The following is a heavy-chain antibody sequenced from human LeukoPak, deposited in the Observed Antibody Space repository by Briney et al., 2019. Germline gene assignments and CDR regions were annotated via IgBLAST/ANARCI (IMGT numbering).Heavy chain of an antibody. Sequence: GGSLRLSCAASGFTVSTHYMTWVRQAPGKGLEWVSVILSGGITYYADSVKGRFTISRDNSKNTLYLQMNSLRAEDTAVYYCARGAYYDILTGLDYWGQGTLVTVSS. CDR2: ILSGGIT. D-gene: IGHD3-9*01. CDR1: GFTVSTHY. CDR3: ARGAYYDILTGLDY. J-gene: IGHJ4*02. V-gene: IGHV3-53*01.